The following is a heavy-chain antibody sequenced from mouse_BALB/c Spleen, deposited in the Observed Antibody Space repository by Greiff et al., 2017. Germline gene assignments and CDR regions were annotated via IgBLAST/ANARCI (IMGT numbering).Heavy chain of an antibody. Sequence: VKLQESGAELVRPGASVTLSCKASGYTFTDYEMHWVKQTPVHGLEWIGAIDPETGGTAYNQKFKGKATLTADKSSSTAYMELRSLTSEDSAVYYCTRGGFAYWGQGTLVTVSA. V-gene: IGHV1-15*01. CDR2: IDPETGGT. J-gene: IGHJ3*01. CDR3: TRGGFAY. CDR1: GYTFTDYE.